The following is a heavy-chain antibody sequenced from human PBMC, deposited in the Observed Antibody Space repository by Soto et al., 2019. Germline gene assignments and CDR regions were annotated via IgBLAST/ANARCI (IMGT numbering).Heavy chain of an antibody. CDR1: GGTFSSYA. V-gene: IGHV1-69*13. Sequence: SVKVSCKASGGTFSSYAISWVRQAPGQGLKWMGGIIPIFGTANYAQKFQGRVTITADESTSTAYMELSSLRSEDTAVYYCARCYYYDSSGYFHFDYWGQGTLVTVSS. J-gene: IGHJ4*02. CDR3: ARCYYYDSSGYFHFDY. D-gene: IGHD3-22*01. CDR2: IIPIFGTA.